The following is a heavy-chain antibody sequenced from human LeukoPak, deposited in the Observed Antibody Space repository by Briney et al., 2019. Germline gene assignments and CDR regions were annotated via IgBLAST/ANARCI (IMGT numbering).Heavy chain of an antibody. D-gene: IGHD5-12*01. J-gene: IGHJ4*02. CDR3: TTLTVATNFDY. Sequence: PGGSLRLSRAASGFSFSVYEMHWVRQAPGKGLEWISDISSSGTTTYYADSVKGRFTISRDNTRNSLYLQMNRLRAEDTAIYYCTTLTVATNFDYWGKGTLVTVSS. CDR1: GFSFSVYE. CDR2: ISSSGTTT. V-gene: IGHV3-48*03.